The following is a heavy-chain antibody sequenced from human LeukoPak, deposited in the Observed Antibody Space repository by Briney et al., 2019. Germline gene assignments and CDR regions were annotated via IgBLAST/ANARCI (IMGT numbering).Heavy chain of an antibody. V-gene: IGHV3-74*01. CDR3: ARNRVSYGMDV. D-gene: IGHD2/OR15-2a*01. CDR1: GFTFSSYW. CDR2: VNSDGSST. Sequence: GGSLRLSCAASGFTFSSYWMHWVRQAPGKGLVWVSRVNSDGSSTTYADSVKGRFTISRDTAKNTLYLQMNSLRAEDTAVYYCARNRVSYGMDVWGQGTTVTVSS. J-gene: IGHJ6*02.